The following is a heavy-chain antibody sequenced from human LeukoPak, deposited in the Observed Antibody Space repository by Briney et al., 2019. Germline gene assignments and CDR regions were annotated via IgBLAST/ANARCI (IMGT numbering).Heavy chain of an antibody. V-gene: IGHV1-2*06. J-gene: IGHJ4*02. Sequence: ASVKVSCKASGYTFTGYYMHWVRQAPGQGLEWMGRINPNSGGTNYAQEFQGRVTMTRDTSISTAYMELSRLRSDDTAVYYCFTRRYDRIYDYWGQGTLVTVSS. CDR2: INPNSGGT. CDR1: GYTFTGYY. CDR3: FTRRYDRIYDY. D-gene: IGHD2/OR15-2a*01.